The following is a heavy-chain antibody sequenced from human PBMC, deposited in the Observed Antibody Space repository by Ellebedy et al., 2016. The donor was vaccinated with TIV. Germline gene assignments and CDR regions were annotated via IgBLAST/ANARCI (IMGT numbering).Heavy chain of an antibody. CDR3: ARSRGNRYYGSYGMDV. CDR1: GYTFTSYD. V-gene: IGHV1-8*01. D-gene: IGHD3-10*01. Sequence: ASVKVSXKASGYTFTSYDINWVRQATGQGLEWMGWMNPNSGNTGYAQKFQGRVTMTRNTSISTAYMELSSLRSEDTAVYYCARSRGNRYYGSYGMDVWGQGTTVTVSS. CDR2: MNPNSGNT. J-gene: IGHJ6*02.